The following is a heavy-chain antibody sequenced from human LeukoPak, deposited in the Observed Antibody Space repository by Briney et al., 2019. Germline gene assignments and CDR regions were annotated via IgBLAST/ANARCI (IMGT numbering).Heavy chain of an antibody. CDR3: ARGRGSSGWYNDY. D-gene: IGHD6-19*01. CDR2: INHSGST. J-gene: IGHJ4*02. Sequence: PSETLSLTCAVYGGSFSGCYWSWIRQPPGKGLEWIGEINHSGSTNYNPSLKSRVTISVDTSKNQFSLKLSSVTAADTAVYYCARGRGSSGWYNDYWGQGTLVTVSS. CDR1: GGSFSGCY. V-gene: IGHV4-34*01.